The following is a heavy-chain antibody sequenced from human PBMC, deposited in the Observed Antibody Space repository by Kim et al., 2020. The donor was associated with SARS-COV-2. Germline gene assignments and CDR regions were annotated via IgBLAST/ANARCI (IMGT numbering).Heavy chain of an antibody. Sequence: SETLSLTCSVSGGSINSSSYYWGWIRQPPGRGLEWIGSIHYSGSTYYNPSVKSRVTISLDTSKKQFSLDLSSVTAADTAVYYCARVGSSPGYWGQGTLVTVSS. V-gene: IGHV4-39*01. CDR2: IHYSGST. J-gene: IGHJ4*02. CDR3: ARVGSSPGY. CDR1: GGSINSSSYY. D-gene: IGHD3-10*01.